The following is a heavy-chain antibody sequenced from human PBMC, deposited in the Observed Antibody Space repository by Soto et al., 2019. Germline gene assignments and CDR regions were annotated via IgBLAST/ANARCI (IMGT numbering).Heavy chain of an antibody. CDR1: GLTFSDHY. CDR3: VSLWSVTGSRDY. J-gene: IGHJ4*02. CDR2: IRDRVHSYST. D-gene: IGHD1-20*01. Sequence: GSLRLSCAVSGLTFSDHYMGWVRQAPGKGLDWVGRIRDRVHSYSTEYAASVKGRFTISRDDSRNSLYLQMNSLKMEDTAVFYCVSLWSVTGSRDYWGRGTLVTVSS. V-gene: IGHV3-72*01.